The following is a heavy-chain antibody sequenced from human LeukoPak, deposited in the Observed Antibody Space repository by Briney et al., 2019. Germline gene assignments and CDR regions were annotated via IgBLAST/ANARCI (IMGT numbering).Heavy chain of an antibody. Sequence: GGPLRLSCAASDFSFSNYGMHWVRQAPGKGLEWVAVILYDGNNKHYAESVKGRFTISRDNSNNMLYLQMNSLRPEDTAVYYCAKDRLFGSGLNGPHYYYGMDVWGQGTTVTVSS. V-gene: IGHV3-30*18. CDR1: DFSFSNYG. CDR3: AKDRLFGSGLNGPHYYYGMDV. D-gene: IGHD1-26*01. J-gene: IGHJ6*02. CDR2: ILYDGNNK.